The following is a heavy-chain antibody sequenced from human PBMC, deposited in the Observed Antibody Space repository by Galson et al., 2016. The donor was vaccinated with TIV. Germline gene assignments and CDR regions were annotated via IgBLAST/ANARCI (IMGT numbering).Heavy chain of an antibody. D-gene: IGHD2-15*01. V-gene: IGHV3-15*01. CDR1: GFIFSNAW. CDR3: TTELGYCSGGYCYYLDY. J-gene: IGHJ4*02. Sequence: CAASGFIFSNAWMSWVRQAPGKGLEWVGRIKSNFDGGTTDYAEPVKGRFTISRHDSKNTLFLQMNRLKTEDTDVYYCTTELGYCSGGYCYYLDYWGQGTLVTVSS. CDR2: IKSNFDGGTT.